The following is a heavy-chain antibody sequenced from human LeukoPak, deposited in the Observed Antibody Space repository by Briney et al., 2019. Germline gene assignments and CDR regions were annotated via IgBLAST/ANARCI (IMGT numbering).Heavy chain of an antibody. CDR3: TRDLPGVRGIAAASFDI. D-gene: IGHD6-13*01. CDR1: GFTFGDYA. Sequence: GGSLRLSCTASGFTFGDYAMSWVRQAPGKGLEWVGFIRSKAYGGTTEYAASVKGRFTISRDDSKSIAYLQMNSLKTEDTAVYYCTRDLPGVRGIAAASFDIWGQGTMVTVSS. V-gene: IGHV3-49*04. J-gene: IGHJ3*02. CDR2: IRSKAYGGTT.